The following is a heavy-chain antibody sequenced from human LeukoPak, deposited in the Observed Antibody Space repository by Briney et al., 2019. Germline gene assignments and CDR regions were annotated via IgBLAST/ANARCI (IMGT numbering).Heavy chain of an antibody. CDR1: GLTFDDYA. CDR2: ISWNSGSI. J-gene: IGHJ3*02. V-gene: IGHV3-9*03. CDR3: AKRGINYAFDI. Sequence: GGSLRLSCAASGLTFDDYAMHWVRQAPGKGLEWVSGISWNSGSIGYADSVKGRFTISRDNAKNSLYLQMNSLRAEDMALYYCAKRGINYAFDIWGQGTMVTVSS. D-gene: IGHD6-13*01.